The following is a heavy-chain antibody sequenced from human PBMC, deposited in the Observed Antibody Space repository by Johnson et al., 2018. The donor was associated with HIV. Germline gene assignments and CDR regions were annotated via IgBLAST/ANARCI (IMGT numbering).Heavy chain of an antibody. Sequence: QVQLVESGGGVVQPGRSLRLSCAASGFTFSSYAMYWVRQAPGKGLEWVAVISYDESNKYYADSVKVRFTISGDNSKNTLYLQMNSLRAEDTAVYYCAKDIGDGYNRWGVLDIWGQGTMVTVSS. D-gene: IGHD5-24*01. J-gene: IGHJ3*02. CDR3: AKDIGDGYNRWGVLDI. CDR2: ISYDESNK. CDR1: GFTFSSYA. V-gene: IGHV3-30*04.